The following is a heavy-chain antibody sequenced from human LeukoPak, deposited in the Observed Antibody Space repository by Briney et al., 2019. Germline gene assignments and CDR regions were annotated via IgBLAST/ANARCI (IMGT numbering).Heavy chain of an antibody. Sequence: GASVKVSCKASGYTFTGYFTHWVRQAPGQGLEWLGWINPNSGVTNYAQKFQGRVTMARDTSISTAYMELSRLRSDDTAVYYCARTWGVEMATISTIDYWGQGTLVTVSS. CDR3: ARTWGVEMATISTIDY. CDR2: INPNSGVT. CDR1: GYTFTGYF. V-gene: IGHV1-2*02. D-gene: IGHD5-24*01. J-gene: IGHJ4*02.